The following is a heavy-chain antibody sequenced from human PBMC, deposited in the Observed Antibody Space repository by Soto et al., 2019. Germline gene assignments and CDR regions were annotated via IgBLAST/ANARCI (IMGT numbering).Heavy chain of an antibody. Sequence: QVQLVQSGAEVKKPGSSVKVSCKASGGTFSSYAISWVRQAPGQGLEWMGGIIPIFGTANYAQKFQGRVRITADEATNTAYMELSSLRSEDTAVYYCARATPIYGDYAQDAFDIWGQGTMVTVSS. CDR2: IIPIFGTA. CDR3: ARATPIYGDYAQDAFDI. J-gene: IGHJ3*02. D-gene: IGHD4-17*01. V-gene: IGHV1-69*12. CDR1: GGTFSSYA.